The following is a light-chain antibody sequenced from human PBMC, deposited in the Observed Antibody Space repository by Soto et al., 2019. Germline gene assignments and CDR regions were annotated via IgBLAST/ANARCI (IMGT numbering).Light chain of an antibody. V-gene: IGKV1-12*01. CDR3: QQSTSFPRT. CDR2: AAY. J-gene: IGKJ4*01. Sequence: DIQITQSPSFVSASVGDTVSITCRASQAVSTWLAWYQQKPGDAPQLLIYAAYTLQSGFPSRFSGSGSGTDFTLTIRNLQPEDFATYYCQQSTSFPRTFGGGPKVDIK. CDR1: QAVSTW.